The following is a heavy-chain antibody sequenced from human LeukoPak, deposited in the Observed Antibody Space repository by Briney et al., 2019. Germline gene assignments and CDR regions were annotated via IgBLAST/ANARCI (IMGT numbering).Heavy chain of an antibody. V-gene: IGHV3-53*01. CDR2: IYSGGST. CDR3: ARAKYSGSPYYFDY. J-gene: IGHJ4*02. D-gene: IGHD1-26*01. CDR1: GFTVSSNY. Sequence: GGSLRLSCAASGFTVSSNYMSWVRQAPGKGLEWVSVIYSGGSTYYADSVKGRFTISRDNSKNTLYLQMNSLRAEDTAVYYCARAKYSGSPYYFDYWGQGTLVTVSS.